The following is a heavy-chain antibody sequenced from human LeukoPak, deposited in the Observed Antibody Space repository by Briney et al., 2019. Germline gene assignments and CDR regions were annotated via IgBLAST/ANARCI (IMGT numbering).Heavy chain of an antibody. CDR2: IKQDGSEK. D-gene: IGHD6-19*01. CDR3: ARVPSQWLTPPYFDY. J-gene: IGHJ4*02. V-gene: IGHV3-7*01. Sequence: PGGPLRLSCTASGITLSSYWMSWFRQAPGKGLEWVDNIKQDGSEKYYVDSVKGRFTISRDNAKNTLYLQMNSLRAEDTAVYYCARVPSQWLTPPYFDYWGQGTLVTVSS. CDR1: GITLSSYW.